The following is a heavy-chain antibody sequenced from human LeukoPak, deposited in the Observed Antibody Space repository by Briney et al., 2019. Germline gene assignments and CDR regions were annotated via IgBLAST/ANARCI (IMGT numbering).Heavy chain of an antibody. V-gene: IGHV3-23*01. J-gene: IGHJ6*02. CDR3: AKDPAYGSGWPYGMDV. CDR1: GFTFTNYA. CDR2: ISGSGTTT. D-gene: IGHD6-19*01. Sequence: PGGSLRLSCAASGFTFTNYAMTWVRQAPGKGLEWVSGISGSGTTTYYADSVKGRITISRDNSKNTVYLQMNRLRAEDTAVYYCAKDPAYGSGWPYGMDVWGRGNRVTVSS.